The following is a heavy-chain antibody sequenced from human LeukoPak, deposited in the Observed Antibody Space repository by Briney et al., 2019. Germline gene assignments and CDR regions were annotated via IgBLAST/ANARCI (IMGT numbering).Heavy chain of an antibody. D-gene: IGHD3-10*01. CDR1: GFTFSSYW. CDR3: ARVRWFGGLSPLDY. CDR2: IKQDGSEK. Sequence: GGSLRLSCAASGFTFSSYWMSWVRQAPGKGLEWVANIKQDGSEKYYVDSVKGRFTISRDNAKNSLYLQMTSLRAEDTAVYYCARVRWFGGLSPLDYWGQGTLVTVSS. V-gene: IGHV3-7*01. J-gene: IGHJ4*02.